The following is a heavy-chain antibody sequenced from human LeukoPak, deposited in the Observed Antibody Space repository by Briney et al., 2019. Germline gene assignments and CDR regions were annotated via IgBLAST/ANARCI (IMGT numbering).Heavy chain of an antibody. Sequence: GGSLRLSCAASGFTFSSYEMNWVRQAPGKGLEWVSYISSSGSTIYYADSVKGRFTISRDNAKDSLYLQMNSLRAEDTAVYYCARVPPVATSYFDHWGQGTLVTVSS. D-gene: IGHD5-12*01. J-gene: IGHJ4*02. CDR3: ARVPPVATSYFDH. CDR2: ISSSGSTI. CDR1: GFTFSSYE. V-gene: IGHV3-48*03.